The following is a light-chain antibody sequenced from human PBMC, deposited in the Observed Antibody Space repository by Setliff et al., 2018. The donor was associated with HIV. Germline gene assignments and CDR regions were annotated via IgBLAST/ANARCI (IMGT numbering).Light chain of an antibody. CDR1: SSDVGSYNL. CDR3: CSYAGSRMFYV. CDR2: EVS. J-gene: IGLJ1*01. V-gene: IGLV2-23*02. Sequence: QSALTQPASVSGSPGQSITISCTGTSSDVGSYNLVSWYQQHPGKAPKLMIYEVSKRPSGVSNRFSGSKSGNTASLTISGLQAEDEADYYCCSYAGSRMFYVFGTGTKVTVL.